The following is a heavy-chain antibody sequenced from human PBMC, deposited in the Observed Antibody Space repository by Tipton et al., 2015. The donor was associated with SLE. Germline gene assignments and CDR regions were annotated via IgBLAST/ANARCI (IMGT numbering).Heavy chain of an antibody. CDR2: IYYSGST. CDR1: GGSISSSSYY. V-gene: IGHV4-39*07. J-gene: IGHJ4*02. Sequence: TLSLTCTVSGGSISSSSYYWGWIRQPPGKGLEWIGSIYYSGSTYYNPSLKSRVTISVDTSKNQFSLKLSSVTAADTAVYYCASTLAVAGTGYFDYWGQGTLVTVSS. D-gene: IGHD6-19*01. CDR3: ASTLAVAGTGYFDY.